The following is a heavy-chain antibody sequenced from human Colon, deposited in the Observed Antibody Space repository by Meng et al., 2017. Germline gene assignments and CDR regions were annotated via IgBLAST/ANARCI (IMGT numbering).Heavy chain of an antibody. D-gene: IGHD1-14*01. V-gene: IGHV3-30*01. Sequence: QVLLVESGGGVVQPGRSLRLSCVASGFNFNTYAMHWVRQAPGKGLEWVAVISSDANYKYYAASVQGRFSISRDNSENTVYLQMNSLRPEDMSTYYCASSHNLYLVYWGQGTLVTVS. CDR3: ASSHNLYLVY. J-gene: IGHJ4*02. CDR2: ISSDANYK. CDR1: GFNFNTYA.